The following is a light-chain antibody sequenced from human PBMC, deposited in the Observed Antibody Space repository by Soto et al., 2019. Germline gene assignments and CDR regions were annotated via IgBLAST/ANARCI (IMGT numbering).Light chain of an antibody. CDR2: GAS. J-gene: IGKJ1*01. Sequence: DIVLTQSPGTLSLSPGQRATLSCRASQSVSSSSVAWYRQRPGQAPRLLIYGASTRATSFPARFSGSGSGTDFTLTISSLQSEDFAVYYCQQYNNWPWTFGQGTKVDIK. CDR3: QQYNNWPWT. CDR1: QSVSSS. V-gene: IGKV3-15*01.